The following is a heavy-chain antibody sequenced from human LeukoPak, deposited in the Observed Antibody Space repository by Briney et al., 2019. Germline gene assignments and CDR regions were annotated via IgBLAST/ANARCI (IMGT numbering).Heavy chain of an antibody. Sequence: SETLSLTCAVYGRSFSGYYWSWIRQPPGKGLEWIGEINHSGSTNYNPSLKSRVTISVDTSKNQFSLRLSSVTAADTAVYYCARAVGYSSSSGGLDPWGQGTLVTVSS. V-gene: IGHV4-34*01. J-gene: IGHJ5*02. CDR3: ARAVGYSSSSGGLDP. CDR1: GRSFSGYY. D-gene: IGHD6-6*01. CDR2: INHSGST.